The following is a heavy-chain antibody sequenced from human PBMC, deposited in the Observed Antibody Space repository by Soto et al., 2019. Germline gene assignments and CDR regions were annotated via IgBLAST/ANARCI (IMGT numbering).Heavy chain of an antibody. CDR3: ARDARHADYDY. Sequence: EVQLVESGGGLVQPGGSLKLSCAVSGFTFSSHAMNWVRQAPGKGLEWVAYIHGTRSIIYYADSVKGRFTISRDNAKNSLYLQMDSLRDEDTALYYCARDARHADYDYWGQGTLVTGSS. V-gene: IGHV3-48*02. CDR2: IHGTRSII. D-gene: IGHD3-16*01. J-gene: IGHJ4*02. CDR1: GFTFSSHA.